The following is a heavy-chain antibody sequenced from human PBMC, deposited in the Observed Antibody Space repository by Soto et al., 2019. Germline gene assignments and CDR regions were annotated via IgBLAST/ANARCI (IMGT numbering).Heavy chain of an antibody. CDR1: GGSFSGYY. J-gene: IGHJ5*02. V-gene: IGHV4-34*01. CDR3: ASKGYCTNGVCYTPFDP. Sequence: QVQLQQWGAGLLKPSETLSLTCAVYGGSFSGYYWSWIRQPPGKGLEWIGEINHSGSTNYNPSLNSRVTITVDTSKNQFSLKLSSVTAADTAVYYCASKGYCTNGVCYTPFDPWGQGTLVTVSS. D-gene: IGHD2-8*01. CDR2: INHSGST.